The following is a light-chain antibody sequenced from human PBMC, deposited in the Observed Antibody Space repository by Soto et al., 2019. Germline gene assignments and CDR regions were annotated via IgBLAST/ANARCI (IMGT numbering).Light chain of an antibody. CDR3: CSYVGSSTVV. CDR2: EGI. V-gene: IGLV2-23*01. CDR1: SSDVGSHTL. Sequence: QSALTQPASVSGSPGQSITISCTGTSSDVGSHTLVSWYQQHPGKGPKLLLYEGIKRPSGVSNRFSGSKSAKTASLTISGLQAEDEADYYCCSYVGSSTVVFGGGTKLTVL. J-gene: IGLJ2*01.